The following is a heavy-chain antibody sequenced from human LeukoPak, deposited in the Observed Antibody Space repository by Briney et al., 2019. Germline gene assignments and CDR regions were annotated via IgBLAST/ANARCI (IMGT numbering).Heavy chain of an antibody. V-gene: IGHV3-33*01. D-gene: IGHD6-13*01. CDR2: IWYDGSNE. J-gene: IGHJ4*02. CDR3: ARGSGSSSLDN. CDR1: GFTFSNYG. Sequence: PGGSLRLSCAASGFTFSNYGMHWVRQAPGKGLQWVAVIWYDGSNEYYTGSVKGRFTISRDNAHNTLYLQMNSLRAEDTAVYYCARGSGSSSLDNWGQGTLVTVSS.